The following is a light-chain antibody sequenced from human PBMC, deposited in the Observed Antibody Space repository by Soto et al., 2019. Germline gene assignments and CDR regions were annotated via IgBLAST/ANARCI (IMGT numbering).Light chain of an antibody. CDR3: QQRINWPFT. Sequence: EIVLTQSPATLSLSPGERATLSCRASQSVSSYLAWYQHKPGQAPRLLIYDASLRATGIPARFSGSGSGTDFTLTISSLDPEDFAVYYCQQRINWPFTFGQGTRLEIK. J-gene: IGKJ5*01. V-gene: IGKV3-11*01. CDR1: QSVSSY. CDR2: DAS.